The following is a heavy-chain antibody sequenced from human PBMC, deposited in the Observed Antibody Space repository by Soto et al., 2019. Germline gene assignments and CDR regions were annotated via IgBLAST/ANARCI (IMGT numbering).Heavy chain of an antibody. CDR2: IHNNGNT. V-gene: IGHV4-4*08. D-gene: IGHD1-1*01. Sequence: SEILCLRWTVAGGSIAASGCRWIRQTPGTGLGWIAYIHNNGNTQYNPSLKSRVTMSVDTAKNQLSLNLSSVTAADTAVYYCARTTDSGNMDVWGKGTTVTVSS. J-gene: IGHJ6*03. CDR3: ARTTDSGNMDV. CDR1: GGSIAASG.